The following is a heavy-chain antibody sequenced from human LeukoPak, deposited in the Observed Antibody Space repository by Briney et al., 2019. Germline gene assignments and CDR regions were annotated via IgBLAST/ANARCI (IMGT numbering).Heavy chain of an antibody. J-gene: IGHJ4*02. CDR2: IYYSGST. CDR1: GDSISSGGYY. Sequence: SDPQSLTCTVSGDSISSGGYYWRWICQHPGKGLEWIGYIYYSGSTYYNPSLKSRVTISLDTSKNQFSLKLSSVTAADTAVYYSARGRAYCGGDSSAWVDYWGQGTLVTVSS. V-gene: IGHV4-31*03. CDR3: ARGRAYCGGDSSAWVDY. D-gene: IGHD2-21*02.